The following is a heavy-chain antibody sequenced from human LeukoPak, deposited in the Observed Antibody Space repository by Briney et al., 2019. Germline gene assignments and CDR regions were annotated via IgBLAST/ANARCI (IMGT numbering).Heavy chain of an antibody. D-gene: IGHD7-27*01. CDR1: VGSISSYY. CDR3: ARSNWAFDY. CDR2: IYSSGST. Sequence: SETLSLTCSVSVGSISSYYWSWIRQPPGKGLEWIGYIYSSGSTNYNPSLKSRVTISVDTSKNQFSLKLSSVTAADTAVYYCARSNWAFDYWGQGTLVTVSS. V-gene: IGHV4-59*08. J-gene: IGHJ4*02.